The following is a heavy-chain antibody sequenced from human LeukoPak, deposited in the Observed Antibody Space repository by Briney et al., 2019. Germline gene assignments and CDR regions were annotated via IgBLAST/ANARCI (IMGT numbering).Heavy chain of an antibody. CDR1: GGSFSGYY. Sequence: PSETLSLTCAVYGGSFSGYYWSWIRQPPGKGLEWIGEINHSGSTNYNPSLKSRVTISVDTSKNQFSLKLSSVTAADTAVYYCAIGSSWYGIYYYYYGMDVWGQGTTVTVSS. V-gene: IGHV4-34*01. CDR3: AIGSSWYGIYYYYYGMDV. J-gene: IGHJ6*02. D-gene: IGHD6-13*01. CDR2: INHSGST.